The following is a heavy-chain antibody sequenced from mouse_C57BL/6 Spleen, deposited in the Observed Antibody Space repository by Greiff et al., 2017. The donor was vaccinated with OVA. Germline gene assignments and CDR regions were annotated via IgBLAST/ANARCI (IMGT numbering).Heavy chain of an antibody. V-gene: IGHV5-16*01. Sequence: EVQLVESEGGLVQPGSSMKLSCTASGFTFSDYYMAWVRQVPEKGLEWVANINYDGSSTYYLDSLKSRFIISRDNAKNILYLQMSSLKSEDTATYYCARGTGYGNYYFDYWGQGTTLTVSS. J-gene: IGHJ2*01. CDR1: GFTFSDYY. D-gene: IGHD2-10*02. CDR2: INYDGSST. CDR3: ARGTGYGNYYFDY.